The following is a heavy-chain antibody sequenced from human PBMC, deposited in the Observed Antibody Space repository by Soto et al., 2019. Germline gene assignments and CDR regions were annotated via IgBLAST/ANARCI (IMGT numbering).Heavy chain of an antibody. J-gene: IGHJ3*02. Sequence: ASVKVSCKASGYTFTSYDINWVRQATGQGLEWMGWMNPNSGNTGYAQKFQGRVTMTRNTSISTAYMELSSLRSEDTAVYHCVADIWFGADAFDIWGQGTMVTVSS. CDR2: MNPNSGNT. CDR3: VADIWFGADAFDI. CDR1: GYTFTSYD. D-gene: IGHD3-10*01. V-gene: IGHV1-8*01.